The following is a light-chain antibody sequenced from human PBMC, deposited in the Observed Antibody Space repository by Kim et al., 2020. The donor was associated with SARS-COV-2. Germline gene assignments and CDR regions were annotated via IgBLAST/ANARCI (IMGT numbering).Light chain of an antibody. Sequence: SYELTQPPSVSVFPGQTASITCSGDKLGDKYASWYQQKSGQSPVLVIYQDNKRPSGIPERFSGSNSGNTATLTISGTQAMDEADYYCQAWDSSTYVFGPGTKFTVL. CDR1: KLGDKY. J-gene: IGLJ1*01. CDR2: QDN. CDR3: QAWDSSTYV. V-gene: IGLV3-1*01.